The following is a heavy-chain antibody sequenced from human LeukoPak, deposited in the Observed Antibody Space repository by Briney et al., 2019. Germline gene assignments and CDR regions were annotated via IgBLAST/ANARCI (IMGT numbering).Heavy chain of an antibody. V-gene: IGHV1-8*01. Sequence: ASVKVSCKASGHTFTSYDINWVRQATGQGLEWMGWMNPNSGNTGYAQKFQGRVTMTRNTSISTAYMELSSLRSEDTAVYYCARGARAAAGTFDYWGQGTLITVSS. CDR2: MNPNSGNT. CDR3: ARGARAAAGTFDY. D-gene: IGHD6-13*01. J-gene: IGHJ4*02. CDR1: GHTFTSYD.